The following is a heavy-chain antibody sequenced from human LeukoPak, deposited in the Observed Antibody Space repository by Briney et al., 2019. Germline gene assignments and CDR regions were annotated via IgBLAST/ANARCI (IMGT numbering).Heavy chain of an antibody. J-gene: IGHJ6*02. CDR2: ISAYNGNT. V-gene: IGHV1-18*01. CDR1: GYTFTSYG. Sequence: ASVKVSCKASGYTFTSYGISLVRQAPGRGLEWMGWISAYNGNTNYALKLQGRVTMTTDTSTSTAYMELRSLRSDDTAVYYCAKFKGYYYYYGMDVWGQGTTVTVSS. CDR3: AKFKGYYYYYGMDV.